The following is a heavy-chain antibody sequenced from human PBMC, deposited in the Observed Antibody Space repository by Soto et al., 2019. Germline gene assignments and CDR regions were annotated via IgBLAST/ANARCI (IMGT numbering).Heavy chain of an antibody. CDR2: INHSGST. J-gene: IGHJ4*02. Sequence: SETLSLTCAVYGGSFSGDYWSWIRQPPGKGLEWIGEINHSGSTNYNPSLKSRVTISVDTAKNQFSLTLRPVTAADTAVYYCARGLIETCRGGSCYSVLASWGQGTLVPVSS. D-gene: IGHD2-15*01. CDR3: ARGLIETCRGGSCYSVLAS. CDR1: GGSFSGDY. V-gene: IGHV4-34*01.